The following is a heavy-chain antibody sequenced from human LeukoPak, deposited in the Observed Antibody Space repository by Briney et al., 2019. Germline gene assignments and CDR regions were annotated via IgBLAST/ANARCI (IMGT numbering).Heavy chain of an antibody. CDR3: ATVRYCSSTSCPYYYYGMDV. D-gene: IGHD2-2*01. CDR1: GYTLTELS. CDR2: FDPEDGET. V-gene: IGHV1-24*01. J-gene: IGHJ6*02. Sequence: GASVKVSCKVSGYTLTELSMHWVRQAPVKGLEWMGGFDPEDGETIYAQKFQGRVTMTEDTSTDTAYMELSSLRSEDTAVYYCATVRYCSSTSCPYYYYGMDVWGQGTTVTVSS.